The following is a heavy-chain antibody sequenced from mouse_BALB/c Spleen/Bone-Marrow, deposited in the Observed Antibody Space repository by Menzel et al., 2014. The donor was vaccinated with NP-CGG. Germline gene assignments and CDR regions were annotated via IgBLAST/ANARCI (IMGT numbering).Heavy chain of an antibody. Sequence: LVETGASVKISCKASDYSFTDYYMHWVKQTHGKSLEWIGYISCYNGATSYNQKFKGKATFTVDTSSSTAYMQFSSRTSEDSAVYYCARSEGIYYYGSSYALDYWGQGTSVTVSS. V-gene: IGHV1S34*01. J-gene: IGHJ4*01. CDR2: ISCYNGAT. CDR1: DYSFTDYY. CDR3: ARSEGIYYYGSSYALDY. D-gene: IGHD1-1*01.